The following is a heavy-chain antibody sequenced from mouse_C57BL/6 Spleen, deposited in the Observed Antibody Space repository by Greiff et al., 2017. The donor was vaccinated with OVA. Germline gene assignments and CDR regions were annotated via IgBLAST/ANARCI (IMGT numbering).Heavy chain of an antibody. CDR2: IDPANGNT. D-gene: IGHD2-3*01. Sequence: VQLQQSVAELVRPGASVKLSCTASGFNIKNTYMHWVKQRPEQGLEWIGRIDPANGNTKYAPKFQGKATITAATSSNTAYLQLSSLTSEDTAIYYCARWPEYGGNGYYVGAMDYWGQGTSVTVSS. V-gene: IGHV14-3*01. CDR3: ARWPEYGGNGYYVGAMDY. J-gene: IGHJ4*01. CDR1: GFNIKNTY.